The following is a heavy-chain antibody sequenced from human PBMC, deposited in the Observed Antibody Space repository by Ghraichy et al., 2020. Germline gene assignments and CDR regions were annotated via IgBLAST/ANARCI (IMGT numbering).Heavy chain of an antibody. CDR3: DRADGSGSFYY. V-gene: IGHV3-21*01. Sequence: GGSLRLSCATSGFNLGVYTMNWLRWAPNKGLQWVSSISSDSSRIYYTDSVRGRFTISRDNAMKSVFLQMDSLTVEDTAMYYCDRADGSGSFYYWGQGTQVSVSS. CDR2: ISSDSSRI. D-gene: IGHD3-10*01. J-gene: IGHJ4*01. CDR1: GFNLGVYT.